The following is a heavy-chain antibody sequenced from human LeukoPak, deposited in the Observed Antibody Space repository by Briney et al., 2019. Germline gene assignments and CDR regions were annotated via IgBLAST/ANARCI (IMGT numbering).Heavy chain of an antibody. CDR3: ARDVFGMGPYNY. D-gene: IGHD3-10*02. Sequence: GGSLRLSRAASGFTFSSYSMNWVRQAPGKVLEWVSSISSSSSYIYYADSVKGRFTISRDNAKNSLYLQMNSLRAEDTAVYYCARDVFGMGPYNYWGQGTLVTVSS. CDR2: ISSSSSYI. J-gene: IGHJ4*02. V-gene: IGHV3-21*01. CDR1: GFTFSSYS.